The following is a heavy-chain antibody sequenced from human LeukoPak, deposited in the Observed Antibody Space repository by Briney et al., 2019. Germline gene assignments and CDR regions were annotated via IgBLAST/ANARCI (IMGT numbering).Heavy chain of an antibody. CDR3: TTELHDSSGETYYFDY. CDR2: IKSKTDGGTT. J-gene: IGHJ4*02. D-gene: IGHD3-22*01. CDR1: GFTFSNAW. V-gene: IGHV3-15*01. Sequence: GGSLRLSCAASGFTFSNAWMSWVRQAPGKGLEWVGRIKSKTDGGTTDYAAPVKGRFTISRDDSRNTLYLQMNSLKTEDTAVYYCTTELHDSSGETYYFDYWGQGTLVTVSS.